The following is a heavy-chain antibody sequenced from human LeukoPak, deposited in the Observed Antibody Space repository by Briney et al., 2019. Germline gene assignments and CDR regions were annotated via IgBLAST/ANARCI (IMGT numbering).Heavy chain of an antibody. D-gene: IGHD6-13*01. CDR2: IHYSGST. V-gene: IGHV4-39*07. J-gene: IGHJ6*03. Sequence: PSETLSLTCSVSGDSINSSSFYWAWIRQSPGKGLEWIGSIHYSGSTYYNPPLKSRVTISVDTSKNQFSLKLSSVTAADTAVYYCARVGAAANYYYYMDVWGKGTTVTVSS. CDR3: ARVGAAANYYYYMDV. CDR1: GDSINSSSFY.